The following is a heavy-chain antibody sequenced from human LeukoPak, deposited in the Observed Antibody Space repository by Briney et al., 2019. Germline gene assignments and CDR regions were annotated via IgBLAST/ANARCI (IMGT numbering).Heavy chain of an antibody. CDR2: IIPIFGTA. D-gene: IGHD4-17*01. CDR3: ARVRFYGDYPNNYYYYMDV. J-gene: IGHJ6*03. Sequence: SVKVSCKASGGTFSSYAIGWVRQAPGQGLEWMGGIIPIFGTANYAQKFQGRVTITADESTSTAYMELSSLRSEDTAVYYCARVRFYGDYPNNYYYYMDVWGEGTTVTISS. V-gene: IGHV1-69*13. CDR1: GGTFSSYA.